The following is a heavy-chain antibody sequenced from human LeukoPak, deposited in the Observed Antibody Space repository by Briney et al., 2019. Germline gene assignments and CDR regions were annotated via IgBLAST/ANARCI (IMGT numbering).Heavy chain of an antibody. D-gene: IGHD1-1*01. J-gene: IGHJ4*02. V-gene: IGHV1-2*02. CDR2: INPKSGGT. CDR3: ARATGFDY. CDR1: GYTFTDYY. Sequence: ASVKVSCKASGYTFTDYYMHWVRQAPGQGLEWMGWINPKSGGTNYAQKFQGRVSMTRDTSISTAYMELSRLTSDDTAVYHCARATGFDYWAREPWSPSPQ.